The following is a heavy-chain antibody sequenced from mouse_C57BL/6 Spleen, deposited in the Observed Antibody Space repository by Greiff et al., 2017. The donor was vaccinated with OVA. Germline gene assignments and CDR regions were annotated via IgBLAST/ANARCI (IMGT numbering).Heavy chain of an antibody. CDR1: GFTFSSYA. D-gene: IGHD1-1*01. CDR2: ISDGGSYT. Sequence: EVQGVESGGGLVKPGGSLKLSCAASGFTFSSYAMSWVRQTPEKRLEWVATISDGGSYTYYPDNVKGRFTISRDNAKNNLYLQMSHLKSKDTAMYYGAREYYYGSSYYFDYWGQGTTLTVSS. CDR3: AREYYYGSSYYFDY. V-gene: IGHV5-4*01. J-gene: IGHJ2*01.